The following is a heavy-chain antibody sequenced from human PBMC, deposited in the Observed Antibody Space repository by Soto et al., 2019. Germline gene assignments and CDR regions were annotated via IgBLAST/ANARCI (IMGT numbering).Heavy chain of an antibody. V-gene: IGHV3-30*18. CDR2: ISYDGSNK. Sequence: QVQLVESGGGVVQPGRSLRLSCAASGFTFSSYGMYWVRQAPGKGLEWVAVISYDGSNKYYADSVKGRFTISRDISKKTLYLQMNNLRVEDTAVYYCAKEENYYDTTPWGIDYWGQGTLVSVSS. CDR1: GFTFSSYG. J-gene: IGHJ4*02. CDR3: AKEENYYDTTPWGIDY. D-gene: IGHD3-22*01.